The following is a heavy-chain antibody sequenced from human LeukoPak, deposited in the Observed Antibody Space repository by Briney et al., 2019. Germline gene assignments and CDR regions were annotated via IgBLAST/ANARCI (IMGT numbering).Heavy chain of an antibody. CDR1: GFTFSDYY. V-gene: IGHV3-11*01. CDR2: ISSSGSTI. CDR3: AREITMVRGADYYYYYGMDV. D-gene: IGHD3-10*01. J-gene: IGHJ6*02. Sequence: PGGSLRLSCAASGFTFSDYYMRWIRQAPGKGLEWVSYISSSGSTIYYADSVKGRFTISRDNAKNSLYLQMNSLRAEDTAVYYCAREITMVRGADYYYYYGMDVWGQGTTVTVSS.